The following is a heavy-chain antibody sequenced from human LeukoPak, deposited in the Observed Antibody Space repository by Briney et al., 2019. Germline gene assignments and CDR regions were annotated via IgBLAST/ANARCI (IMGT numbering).Heavy chain of an antibody. J-gene: IGHJ6*03. V-gene: IGHV4-39*01. Sequence: PSETLSLTCSVSGGSISSNSFYWDWIRQPPGKGLEWIGSIYYSGSTFYSSSFESRVSLSVDMSKNQFSLKLTSVTAADTAVYYCARQGADYFYYYVDVWGEGTTVAVSS. D-gene: IGHD3-16*01. CDR1: GGSISSNSFY. CDR3: ARQGADYFYYYVDV. CDR2: IYYSGST.